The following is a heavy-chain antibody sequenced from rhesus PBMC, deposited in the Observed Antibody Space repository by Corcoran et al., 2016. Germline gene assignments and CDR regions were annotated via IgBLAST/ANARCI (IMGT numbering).Heavy chain of an antibody. CDR2: ISGSSGST. CDR1: GGSVSSSNW. Sequence: QVQLQESGPGLVKPSETLSLTCAVSGGSVSSSNWWSWIRQPLGQGLEWIGFISGSSGSTYYNPYLTSRVTISTDTAKNQFYMKWRSVTAADTAVYYCAREDPGGRAAAGVDYWGQGVLVTVSS. D-gene: IGHD6-43*01. CDR3: AREDPGGRAAAGVDY. J-gene: IGHJ4*01. V-gene: IGHV4-65*01.